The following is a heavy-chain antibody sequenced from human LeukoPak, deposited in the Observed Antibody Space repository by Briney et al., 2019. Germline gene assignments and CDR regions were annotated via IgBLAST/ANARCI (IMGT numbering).Heavy chain of an antibody. D-gene: IGHD2-21*02. Sequence: GASVKVSCKASGGTFISYAISWVRQAPGQGLEWMGGIIPIFGTANYAQKFQGRVTITADESTSTAYMELSSLRSEDTAVYYCARGLAYCGGDCYSSEYFQHWGQGTLVTVSS. CDR3: ARGLAYCGGDCYSSEYFQH. J-gene: IGHJ1*01. CDR1: GGTFISYA. V-gene: IGHV1-69*01. CDR2: IIPIFGTA.